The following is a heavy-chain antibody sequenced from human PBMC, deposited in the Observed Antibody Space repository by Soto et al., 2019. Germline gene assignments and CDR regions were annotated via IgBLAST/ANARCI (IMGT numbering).Heavy chain of an antibody. CDR2: ISAYNANA. Sequence: QIQLLQSGAEVKKPGASVKVTCKASGYTFRNFGISWVRQAPGHGLEWMGWISAYNANANYAQKFQGRLTMTADTSTNTAYMELRSMRSDDTAVYYCARENSYFDYWGQGTLVTVSS. V-gene: IGHV1-18*01. J-gene: IGHJ4*02. CDR3: ARENSYFDY. CDR1: GYTFRNFG.